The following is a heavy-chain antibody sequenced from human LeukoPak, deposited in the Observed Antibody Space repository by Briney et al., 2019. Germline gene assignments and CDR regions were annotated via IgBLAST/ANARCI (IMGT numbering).Heavy chain of an antibody. Sequence: GESLKISCEGSGYTFTSYWIGWVPQMPGKGLEWMGIIYPGDSDTRYSPSFQGQVTISADKSTSTAYLQWSSLKASDTAIYYCERLVNISIALAGKLPDCWGQGTLVTVSS. CDR1: GYTFTSYW. CDR3: ERLVNISIALAGKLPDC. CDR2: IYPGDSDT. D-gene: IGHD6-19*01. J-gene: IGHJ4*02. V-gene: IGHV5-51*01.